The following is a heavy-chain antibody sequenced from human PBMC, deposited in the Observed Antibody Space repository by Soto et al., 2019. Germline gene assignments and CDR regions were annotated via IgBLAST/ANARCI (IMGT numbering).Heavy chain of an antibody. J-gene: IGHJ4*02. Sequence: GGSLRLSCAASGFTFSSYWMHWARQAPGKGLVWLSHIDSDGSSTTYADSVKGRFTISRDNAKNMVYLQMNSLRAEDTAVYYCASYSSLAVAGTGVQGTLVTVSS. CDR2: IDSDGSST. V-gene: IGHV3-74*01. CDR3: ASYSSLAVAGT. D-gene: IGHD6-19*01. CDR1: GFTFSSYW.